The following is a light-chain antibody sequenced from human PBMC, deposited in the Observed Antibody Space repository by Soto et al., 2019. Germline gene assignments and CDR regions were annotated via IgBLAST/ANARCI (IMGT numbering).Light chain of an antibody. CDR3: QQYGSSPRT. Sequence: EIVMTQSPVTLSVSPGERATLSCRASQNISNLLAWYQQKPGQAPRLLICGASSRATGIPDRFSGSGSGTDFTLTISRLEPEDFAVYYCQQYGSSPRTFGQGTKVDIK. CDR1: QNISNL. CDR2: GAS. J-gene: IGKJ1*01. V-gene: IGKV3-20*01.